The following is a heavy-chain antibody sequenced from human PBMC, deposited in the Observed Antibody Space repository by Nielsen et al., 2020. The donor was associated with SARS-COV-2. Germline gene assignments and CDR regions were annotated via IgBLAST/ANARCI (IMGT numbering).Heavy chain of an antibody. CDR2: IKQDGSEK. CDR1: GFTFSSYW. J-gene: IGHJ6*03. Sequence: GESLKISCAASGFTFSSYWMSWVRQAPGKGLEWVANIKQDGSEKYYVDSVKGRFTISRDNAKNSLYLQMNSLRAEDTAVYYCARDRHCSSTSCYVYYYYYYMDVWGKGTTVTVSS. V-gene: IGHV3-7*05. CDR3: ARDRHCSSTSCYVYYYYYYMDV. D-gene: IGHD2-2*01.